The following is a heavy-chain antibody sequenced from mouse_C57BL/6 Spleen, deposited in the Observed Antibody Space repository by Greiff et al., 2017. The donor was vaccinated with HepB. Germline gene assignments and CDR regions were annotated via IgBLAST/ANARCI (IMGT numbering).Heavy chain of an antibody. J-gene: IGHJ2*01. V-gene: IGHV14-4*01. D-gene: IGHD1-1*01. CDR3: TRGVVAPRSYFDY. CDR1: GFNIKDDY. Sequence: EVQLQQSGAELVRPGASVKLSCTASGFNIKDDYMHWVKQRPEQGLEWIGWIDPENGDTEYASKFQGKATITADTSSNTAYLQLSSLTSEDTAVYYCTRGVVAPRSYFDYWGQGTTLTVSS. CDR2: IDPENGDT.